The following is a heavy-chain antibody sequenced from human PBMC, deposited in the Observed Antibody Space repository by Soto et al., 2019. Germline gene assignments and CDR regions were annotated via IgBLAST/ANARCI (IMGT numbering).Heavy chain of an antibody. J-gene: IGHJ4*02. Sequence: QMQLVQSRAEVKKTGSSVTVSCKALGNTFTYRYLHWVRQAPGQALEWMGWITPFSGDVHYAQKFQERVTITRDRSINTAYMQMSSLRSEDTAMYFCASGGAGSGPFTWELPDHWGQGTLVTVSS. D-gene: IGHD1-26*01. CDR2: ITPFSGDV. CDR1: GNTFTYRY. V-gene: IGHV1-45*02. CDR3: ASGGAGSGPFTWELPDH.